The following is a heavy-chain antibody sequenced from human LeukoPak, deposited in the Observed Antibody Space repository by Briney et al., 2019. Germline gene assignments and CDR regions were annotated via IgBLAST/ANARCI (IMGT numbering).Heavy chain of an antibody. CDR1: GFTFSSYS. J-gene: IGHJ3*02. D-gene: IGHD1-26*01. Sequence: TSGGSLRLSCAASGFTFSSYSMNWVRQAPGKGLEWVSSISSSSSYIYYADSVKGRFTISRDNAKNSLYLQMNSLRAEDTAVYYCARYPPRGSVGYAFDIWGQGTMVTVSS. V-gene: IGHV3-21*01. CDR3: ARYPPRGSVGYAFDI. CDR2: ISSSSSYI.